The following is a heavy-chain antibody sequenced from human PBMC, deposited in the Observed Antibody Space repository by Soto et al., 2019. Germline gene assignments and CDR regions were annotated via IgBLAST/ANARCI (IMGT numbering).Heavy chain of an antibody. Sequence: QVQLVQSGAEVKKPGASVKVSCQASGYTFASHYIHWVRQAPGQGLEWMGVINPNGGNTRYAQRFQDRLTMTTDTHTNTVYLDMSSLSSDDTAVYYCWRDTSGLDYWGQGTLVTVSS. J-gene: IGHJ4*02. CDR3: WRDTSGLDY. V-gene: IGHV1-46*01. CDR1: GYTFASHY. CDR2: INPNGGNT.